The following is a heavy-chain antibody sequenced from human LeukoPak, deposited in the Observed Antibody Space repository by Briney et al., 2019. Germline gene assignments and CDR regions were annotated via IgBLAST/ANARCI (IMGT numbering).Heavy chain of an antibody. D-gene: IGHD6-13*01. J-gene: IGHJ4*02. Sequence: KPSETLSLTCTVSGGSISSGDYYWSWIRQPPGKGLEWIGYIYYSGSTYYNPSLKSRVTISVDTSKNQFSLKLSSVTAADTAVYYCARIQGYSSSWYLGFDYWGQGTLVTVSS. CDR2: IYYSGST. CDR1: GGSISSGDYY. V-gene: IGHV4-30-4*08. CDR3: ARIQGYSSSWYLGFDY.